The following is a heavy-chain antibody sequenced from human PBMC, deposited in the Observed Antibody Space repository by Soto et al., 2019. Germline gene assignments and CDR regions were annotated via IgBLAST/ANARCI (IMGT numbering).Heavy chain of an antibody. CDR3: ARPGYDASFDF. D-gene: IGHD5-12*01. J-gene: IGHJ4*01. CDR1: GYMFSKYA. Sequence: GASVKVSCKASGYMFSKYAVHWVRQAPGQRLEWMGWIHAGNGETKYSQNFQGRVTITRDKSATTAYMELTTLTSEDTAVYYCARPGYDASFDFRGHGSLVTVSS. CDR2: IHAGNGET. V-gene: IGHV1-3*01.